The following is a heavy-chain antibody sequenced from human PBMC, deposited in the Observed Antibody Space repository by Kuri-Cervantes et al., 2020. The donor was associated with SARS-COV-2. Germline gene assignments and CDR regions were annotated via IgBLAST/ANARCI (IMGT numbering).Heavy chain of an antibody. CDR1: GYTLTELS. V-gene: IGHV1-24*01. D-gene: IGHD5-12*01. J-gene: IGHJ4*02. CDR2: FDPEDGET. CDR3: ASGGYSGYVLPVDY. Sequence: ASVKVSCKVSGYTLTELSMHWVRQAPGKGLEWMGGFDPEDGETIYAQKFQGRVTMTEDTSTDTAYMELRSLRSDDTAVYYCASGGYSGYVLPVDYWGQGTLVTVSS.